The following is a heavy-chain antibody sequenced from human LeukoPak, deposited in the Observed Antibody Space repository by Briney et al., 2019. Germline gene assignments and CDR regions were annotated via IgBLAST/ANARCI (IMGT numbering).Heavy chain of an antibody. Sequence: GGSLRLFCAASGFTFDGYTMNWVRQAPGKGLEWVASISSRSDYIYYADSVRGRFTVSRENAKNSLSLQMNTLRAEDTATYYCARAEASVTAFDFWGQGTLVTVSS. V-gene: IGHV3-21*01. CDR1: GFTFDGYT. D-gene: IGHD2-21*02. CDR3: ARAEASVTAFDF. J-gene: IGHJ4*02. CDR2: ISSRSDYI.